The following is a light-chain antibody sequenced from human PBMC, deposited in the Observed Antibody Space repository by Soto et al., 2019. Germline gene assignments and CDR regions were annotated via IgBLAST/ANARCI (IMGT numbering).Light chain of an antibody. CDR3: ATWDDSLNGFYV. CDR2: RNN. CDR1: TSNIGSNY. V-gene: IGLV1-47*01. Sequence: QSVLTQPPSASGTPGQGVTISCSGSTSNIGSNYVYWYQQLPGTAPKLLIYRNNQRPPGVPDRFSGSKSGTSASLAISGLRSGDEADYFCATWDDSLNGFYVFGTGTKVTVL. J-gene: IGLJ1*01.